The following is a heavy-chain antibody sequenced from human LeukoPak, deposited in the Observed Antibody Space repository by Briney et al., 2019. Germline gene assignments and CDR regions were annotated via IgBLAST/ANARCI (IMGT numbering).Heavy chain of an antibody. D-gene: IGHD4-17*01. Sequence: GGSLRLSCAASGFTFSSYSMNWVRQAPGKGLEWVSSISSSSSYIYYADSVKGRFTISRDNAKNSLYLQMNSLRAEDTAVYYCARVGDYGDFDYYYYYMDVWGKGTTVTVSS. CDR3: ARVGDYGDFDYYYYYMDV. J-gene: IGHJ6*03. V-gene: IGHV3-21*01. CDR2: ISSSSSYI. CDR1: GFTFSSYS.